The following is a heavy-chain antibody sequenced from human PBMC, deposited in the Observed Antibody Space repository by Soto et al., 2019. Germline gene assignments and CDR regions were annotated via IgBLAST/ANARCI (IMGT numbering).Heavy chain of an antibody. CDR2: IYYSGST. Sequence: LSLTCTVSGGSISSYYWSWIRQPPGKGLEWIGYIYYSGSTNYNPSLKSRVTISVDTSKNQFSLKLSSVTAADTAVYYCARDLGGYSYGYAYYYYYGMDVWGQGTTVTVSS. D-gene: IGHD5-18*01. CDR1: GGSISSYY. V-gene: IGHV4-59*01. CDR3: ARDLGGYSYGYAYYYYYGMDV. J-gene: IGHJ6*02.